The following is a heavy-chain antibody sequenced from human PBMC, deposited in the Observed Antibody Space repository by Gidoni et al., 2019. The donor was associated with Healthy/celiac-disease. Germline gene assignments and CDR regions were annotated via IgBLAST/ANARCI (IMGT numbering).Heavy chain of an antibody. D-gene: IGHD5-12*01. CDR2: ISYDGSNK. CDR1: GFTFSSYG. Sequence: QVQLVESGGGVVQPGRSLRLSCAASGFTFSSYGMHWVRQAPGKGLEWVAVISYDGSNKYYADSVKGRFTISRDNSKNTLYLQMNSLRAEDTAVYYCAKDPGYSGYESYYYGMDVWGQGTTVTVSS. CDR3: AKDPGYSGYESYYYGMDV. V-gene: IGHV3-30*18. J-gene: IGHJ6*02.